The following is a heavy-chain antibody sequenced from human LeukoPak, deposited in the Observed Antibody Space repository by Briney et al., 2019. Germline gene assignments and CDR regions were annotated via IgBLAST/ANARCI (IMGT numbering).Heavy chain of an antibody. V-gene: IGHV3-30*02. Sequence: GGSLRLSCAASGFTFSSSGMHWVRQAPGKGLEWVAFIRFDGGNKWYADSVKGRFTISRDNSKNTLYLQMNSLRPEDTAVYYCAKDKENGYYSKGLFDYWGQGTLVTVSS. CDR1: GFTFSSSG. CDR3: AKDKENGYYSKGLFDY. J-gene: IGHJ4*02. D-gene: IGHD3-22*01. CDR2: IRFDGGNK.